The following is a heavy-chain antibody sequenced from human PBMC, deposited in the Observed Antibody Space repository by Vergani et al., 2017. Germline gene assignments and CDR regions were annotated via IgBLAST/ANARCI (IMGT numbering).Heavy chain of an antibody. CDR1: GGYISSGGYS. D-gene: IGHD3-16*02. Sequence: QLQLQESCSGLVKPSQTLSLTCAVSGGYISSGGYSWSWIRQPPGKGLEWIGYIYHSGSTYYNPSLTSRVTISVDRSKNQFSLKLSSVTAADTAVYYCAKRESLKAFDIWGQGTMVTVSS. V-gene: IGHV4-30-2*01. J-gene: IGHJ3*02. CDR3: AKRESLKAFDI. CDR2: IYHSGST.